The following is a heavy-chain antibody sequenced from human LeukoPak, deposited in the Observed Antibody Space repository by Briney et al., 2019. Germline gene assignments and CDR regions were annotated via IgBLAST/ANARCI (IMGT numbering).Heavy chain of an antibody. J-gene: IGHJ4*02. CDR2: IDPSGGST. Sequence: ASVKVSCKASGYTFTSYYMHWVRQAPGQGLEWMGIIDPSGGSTSYAQKFQGRVTMTRDTSTSTVYMELSSLRSEDTAVYYCARETPLAVADYWGQGTLVTVSS. V-gene: IGHV1-46*01. CDR1: GYTFTSYY. CDR3: ARETPLAVADY. D-gene: IGHD6-19*01.